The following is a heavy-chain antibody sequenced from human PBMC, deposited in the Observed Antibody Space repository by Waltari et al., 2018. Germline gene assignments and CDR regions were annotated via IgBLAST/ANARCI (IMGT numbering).Heavy chain of an antibody. CDR3: ARTLGNDYGDYHFDY. J-gene: IGHJ4*02. CDR2: IDWDDDK. Sequence: QVTLKESGPALVKPTQTLTLTCTFSGFSLSTSGMRVSWIRQPPGKALEWLARIDWDDDKFYSTSLKTRLTISKDTSKNQVVLTMANMDPVDTATYYCARTLGNDYGDYHFDYWGQGTLVTVSS. CDR1: GFSLSTSGMR. D-gene: IGHD4-17*01. V-gene: IGHV2-70*04.